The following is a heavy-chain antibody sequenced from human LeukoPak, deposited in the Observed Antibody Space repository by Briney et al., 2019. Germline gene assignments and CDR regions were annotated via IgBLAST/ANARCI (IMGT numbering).Heavy chain of an antibody. CDR1: GGSFSDYY. CDR2: IHHSGST. Sequence: SETLSLTCAVYGGSFSDYYWSWIRQPPGKGLEWIGEIHHSGSTSYNPSLKSRVTISVDTSKNQFSLKLSSVTAADTAVYYCARTSIAARRANAFDIWGQGTMVTVSS. D-gene: IGHD6-6*01. J-gene: IGHJ3*02. V-gene: IGHV4-34*01. CDR3: ARTSIAARRANAFDI.